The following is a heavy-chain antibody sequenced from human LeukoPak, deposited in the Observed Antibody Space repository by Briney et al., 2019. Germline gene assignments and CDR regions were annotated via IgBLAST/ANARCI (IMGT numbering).Heavy chain of an antibody. CDR2: INHSGST. V-gene: IGHV4-34*01. Sequence: PSETLSLTCAVYGGSFSGYYWSWIRQPPGKGLEWIGEINHSGSTNYNPSLKSRVTISVDTSKNQFSLKLSSVTAADTAVYYCARGNSMVRGVNRVFYWGQGTLVTVSS. CDR3: ARGNSMVRGVNRVFY. D-gene: IGHD3-10*01. CDR1: GGSFSGYY. J-gene: IGHJ4*02.